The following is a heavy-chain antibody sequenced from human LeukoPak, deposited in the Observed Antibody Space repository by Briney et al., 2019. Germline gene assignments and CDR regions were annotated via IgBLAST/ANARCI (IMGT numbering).Heavy chain of an antibody. CDR3: ARAPGAMTYYDILTGYYPPNDAFDI. CDR1: GGSICSYY. J-gene: IGHJ3*02. V-gene: IGHV4-59*01. CDR2: IYYSGST. D-gene: IGHD3-9*01. Sequence: SETLSLTSTVSGGSICSYYWSWIRQPPGKGLEWIGYIYYSGSTNYNPSLKSRVTISVDTSKNQFSLKLSSVTAANTAVYYCARAPGAMTYYDILTGYYPPNDAFDIWGQGTMVTVSS.